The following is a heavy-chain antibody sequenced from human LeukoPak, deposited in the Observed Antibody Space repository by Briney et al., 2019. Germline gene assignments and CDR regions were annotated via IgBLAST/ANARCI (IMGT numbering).Heavy chain of an antibody. D-gene: IGHD3-16*01. V-gene: IGHV4-38-2*02. CDR1: GYSISSGYY. CDR2: IYHSGST. CDR3: ARSSYVGGDFDY. J-gene: IGHJ4*02. Sequence: SETLSLTCTVPGYSISSGYYWGWIRQPPGKGLEWIGSIYHSGSTYYTPSLKSRVTISVDMSKNQFSLKLSSVTAADTAVYYCARSSYVGGDFDYWGQGTLVTVSS.